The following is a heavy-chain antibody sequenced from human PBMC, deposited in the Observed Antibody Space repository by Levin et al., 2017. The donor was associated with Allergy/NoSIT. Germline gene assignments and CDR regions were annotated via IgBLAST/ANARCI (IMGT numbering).Heavy chain of an antibody. CDR3: ARRHDREYYYYYGMDV. D-gene: IGHD1-1*01. V-gene: IGHV4-34*01. Sequence: ASETLSLTCAVYGGSFSGYYWSWIRQPPGKGLEWIGEINHSGSTNYNPSLKSRVTISVDTSKNQFSLKLSSVTAADTAVYYCARRHDREYYYYYGMDVWGQGTTVTVSS. CDR1: GGSFSGYY. CDR2: INHSGST. J-gene: IGHJ6*02.